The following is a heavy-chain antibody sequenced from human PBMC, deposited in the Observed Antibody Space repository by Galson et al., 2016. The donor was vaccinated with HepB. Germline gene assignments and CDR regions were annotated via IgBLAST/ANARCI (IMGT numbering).Heavy chain of an antibody. V-gene: IGHV3-33*01. CDR2: IWYDGSNK. Sequence: SLRLSCAASGFTFSSYGMHWVRQAPGKGLEWVAVIWYDGSNKYYADSVKGRFTISRDNSKNTLYLQMNSLRAEDTAVYYCTRIVSTRVRGVTSNWFDPWGQGTLVTVSS. D-gene: IGHD3-10*01. CDR1: GFTFSSYG. CDR3: TRIVSTRVRGVTSNWFDP. J-gene: IGHJ5*02.